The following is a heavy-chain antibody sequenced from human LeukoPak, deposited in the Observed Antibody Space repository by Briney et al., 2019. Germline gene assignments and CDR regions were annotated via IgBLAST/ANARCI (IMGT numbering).Heavy chain of an antibody. J-gene: IGHJ4*02. D-gene: IGHD3-9*01. CDR3: ARDRDQLRYFDWSLDY. CDR2: ISGSTSTT. Sequence: PGGSLRLSCAGSGFSFSDYTINWVRQAPGKGLEWVSSISGSTSTTYYVDSLKGRFTISRDNAENSVYLQMNSLRAEDTAVYYCARDRDQLRYFDWSLDYWGQGTLVTVSS. V-gene: IGHV3-48*01. CDR1: GFSFSDYT.